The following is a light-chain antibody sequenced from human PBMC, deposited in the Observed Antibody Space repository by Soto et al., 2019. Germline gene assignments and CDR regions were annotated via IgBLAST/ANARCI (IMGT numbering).Light chain of an antibody. CDR1: SSDVGSYNY. Sequence: QSALTQPASVSGSPGQSITISCTGTSSDVGSYNYVSWYQQHPGKAPKVIIYDVSNRPSGVSNRFSGSKSGDTASLTISGLQAEDEADYFCSSYTVSTTLRYVFGAGTKVTVL. J-gene: IGLJ1*01. V-gene: IGLV2-14*03. CDR2: DVS. CDR3: SSYTVSTTLRYV.